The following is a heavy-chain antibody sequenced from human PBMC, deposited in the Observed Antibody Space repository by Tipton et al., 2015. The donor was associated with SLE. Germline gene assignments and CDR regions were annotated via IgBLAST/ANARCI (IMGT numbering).Heavy chain of an antibody. CDR1: GDSISSYY. CDR2: IYYRGST. CDR3: AREIAAAGRGDWFDP. Sequence: TLSLTCTVSGDSISSYYWSWIRQPPGKGLEWIGYIYYRGSTNYNPSLKSRVTISVDTSKNQFSLKLSSVTAADTAVYYCAREIAAAGRGDWFDPWGQGTLVTVSS. J-gene: IGHJ5*02. D-gene: IGHD6-13*01. V-gene: IGHV4-59*01.